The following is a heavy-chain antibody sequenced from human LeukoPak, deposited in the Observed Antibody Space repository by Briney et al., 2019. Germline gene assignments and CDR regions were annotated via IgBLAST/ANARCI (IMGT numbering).Heavy chain of an antibody. CDR2: ISGLSDNT. V-gene: IGHV3-23*01. J-gene: IGHJ4*02. CDR1: GFIFSNNA. Sequence: GGSLRLSCAALGFIFSNNAMYWVGQAPGKGLRGFSAISGLSDNTYYADSLKGRFTLSRDSSKNTLYLQMNSLRADDTAVYYCAKWGDYDVLTGYYVSDFWGQGTLVTVSS. CDR3: AKWGDYDVLTGYYVSDF. D-gene: IGHD3-9*01.